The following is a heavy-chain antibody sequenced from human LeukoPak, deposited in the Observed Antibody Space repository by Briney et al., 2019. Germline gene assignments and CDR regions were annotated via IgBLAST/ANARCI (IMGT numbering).Heavy chain of an antibody. CDR3: AGVGDSDAFDI. J-gene: IGHJ3*02. V-gene: IGHV3-64*01. D-gene: IGHD2-21*01. Sequence: PGGSLRLSCAASGFTFSNYAMHWVRQAPGKGLEYVSAISTNGHSTYYANSVKGRFTISRDNSKDTLYLQMGSLRAEDMAVYYCAGVGDSDAFDIWGQGTVVTVST. CDR1: GFTFSNYA. CDR2: ISTNGHST.